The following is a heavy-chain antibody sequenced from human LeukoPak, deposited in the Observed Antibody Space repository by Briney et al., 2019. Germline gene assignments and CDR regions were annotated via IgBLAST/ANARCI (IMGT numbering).Heavy chain of an antibody. CDR2: FDPEDGET. CDR3: ATLYCSSTSCYGSFDY. Sequence: GASVKVSCKVSGYTLTELSMHWVRQAPGKGLEWMGGFDPEDGETIYAQKFQGRVTMTEDASTDTAYMELSSLRSEDTAVYYCATLYCSSTSCYGSFDYWGQGTLVTVSS. CDR1: GYTLTELS. D-gene: IGHD2-2*01. V-gene: IGHV1-24*01. J-gene: IGHJ4*02.